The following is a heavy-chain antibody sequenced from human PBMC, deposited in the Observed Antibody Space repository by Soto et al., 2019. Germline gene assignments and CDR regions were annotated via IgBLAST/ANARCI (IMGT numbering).Heavy chain of an antibody. Sequence: GXSGKVSCKASAYTFTTYGVNWVRQAPGQGLEWMGWVSPYNGDTNYAQKLQGRVTMTTDTSTTTAYMELRSLRSDDTAVYYCARGVGHMDVWGQGTTVTASS. CDR1: AYTFTTYG. V-gene: IGHV1-18*04. CDR2: VSPYNGDT. J-gene: IGHJ6*02. CDR3: ARGVGHMDV. D-gene: IGHD2-2*01.